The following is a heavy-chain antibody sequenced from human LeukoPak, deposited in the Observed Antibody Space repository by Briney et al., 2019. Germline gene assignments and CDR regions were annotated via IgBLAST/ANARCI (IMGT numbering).Heavy chain of an antibody. Sequence: GGSLRLSCAAPGFTFSSYGMHWVRQAPGKGLEWVAVIWYDGSNKYCADSVKGRLTISRDNSKNTLYLQMNSLRAEDTAVYYCARDQGGMDVWGQGTTVTVSS. V-gene: IGHV3-33*01. J-gene: IGHJ6*02. CDR2: IWYDGSNK. CDR1: GFTFSSYG. CDR3: ARDQGGMDV.